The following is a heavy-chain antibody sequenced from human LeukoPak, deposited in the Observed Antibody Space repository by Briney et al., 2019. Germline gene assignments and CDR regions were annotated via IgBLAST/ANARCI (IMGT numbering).Heavy chain of an antibody. CDR2: INPSGGST. CDR1: GYTFTSYY. Sequence: GASVKVSCKASGYTFTSYYMHWVRQAPGQGLEWMGIINPSGGSTSYAQKFQGRVTMTRDTSTSTVYMELSSLRSEDTAVYYCARVLVGNILTGDNDGFDPWGQGTLVTVSS. V-gene: IGHV1-46*01. CDR3: ARVLVGNILTGDNDGFDP. J-gene: IGHJ5*02. D-gene: IGHD3-9*01.